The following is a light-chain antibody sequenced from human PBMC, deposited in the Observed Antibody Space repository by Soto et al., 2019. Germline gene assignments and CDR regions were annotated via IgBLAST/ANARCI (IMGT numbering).Light chain of an antibody. CDR2: AAS. Sequence: DIQMTQSPSSLSASVGDRVTITCRASQSISNFLNWYQQKPGKAPELLIYAASSLHSGVPSRFSGSGSGTNFTXTISSLQPEDFATYSCQQSYTTPYTFGQGTKLEIK. CDR3: QQSYTTPYT. CDR1: QSISNF. J-gene: IGKJ2*01. V-gene: IGKV1-39*01.